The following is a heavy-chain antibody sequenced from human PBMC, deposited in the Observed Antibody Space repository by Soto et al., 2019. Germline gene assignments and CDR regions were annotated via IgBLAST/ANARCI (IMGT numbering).Heavy chain of an antibody. V-gene: IGHV1-46*01. Sequence: QVQLVQSGAEVRKPGASLKLSCQTSGYPFTSYHMHWVRQAPGQGLEWMGVINPTEGRTRYSQRFQDRVTMTRDTSTSTVYMELSSLRSEDTATYFCARGREYSCGYNWFDPWGQGTLVTVSS. J-gene: IGHJ5*02. CDR3: ARGREYSCGYNWFDP. D-gene: IGHD5-12*01. CDR1: GYPFTSYH. CDR2: INPTEGRT.